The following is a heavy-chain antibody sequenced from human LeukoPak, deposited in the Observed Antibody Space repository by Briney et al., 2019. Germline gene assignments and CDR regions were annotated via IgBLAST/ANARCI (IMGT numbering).Heavy chain of an antibody. CDR3: ARHSGSTPFDY. Sequence: SETLSLTCTVSGGSISNYYWTWIRQPPGKGLEWIRYIFYSGSTNYDPSLKSRVTISVDRSKNQFSLKLTSVTAADTAVYYCARHSGSTPFDYWGQGTLVTVSS. CDR1: GGSISNYY. V-gene: IGHV4-59*08. J-gene: IGHJ4*02. CDR2: IFYSGST. D-gene: IGHD1-26*01.